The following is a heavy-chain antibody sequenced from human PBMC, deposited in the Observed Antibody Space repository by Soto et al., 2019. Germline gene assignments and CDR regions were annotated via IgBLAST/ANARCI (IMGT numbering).Heavy chain of an antibody. CDR1: GGSISSYY. V-gene: IGHV4-59*01. D-gene: IGHD5-12*01. CDR3: ARDSKPGYSGYDKRDY. J-gene: IGHJ4*02. CDR2: IYYSGST. Sequence: LSLTCTVSGGSISSYYWSWIRQPPGKGLEWIGYIYYSGSTNSNPSLKSRVTISVDTSKNQFSLKLSSVTAADTAVYYCARDSKPGYSGYDKRDYWGQGTRVTVSS.